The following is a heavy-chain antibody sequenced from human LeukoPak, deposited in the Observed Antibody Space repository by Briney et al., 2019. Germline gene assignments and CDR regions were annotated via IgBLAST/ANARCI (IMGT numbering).Heavy chain of an antibody. V-gene: IGHV4-38-2*01. Sequence: SETLSLTCAVSGYSISSGYYWGWIRQPPGKGLEWIGSIYHSGSTYYNPSLKSRVTISVDTSKNQFSLKLSSVTAADTAVYYCARSSTVTTDFDHWGQGTLVTVSS. CDR3: ARSSTVTTDFDH. J-gene: IGHJ4*02. CDR1: GYSISSGYY. CDR2: IYHSGST. D-gene: IGHD4-11*01.